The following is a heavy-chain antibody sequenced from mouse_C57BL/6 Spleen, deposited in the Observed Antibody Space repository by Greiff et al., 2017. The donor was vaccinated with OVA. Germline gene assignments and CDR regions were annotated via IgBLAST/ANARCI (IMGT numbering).Heavy chain of an antibody. CDR1: GYTFTDYE. V-gene: IGHV1-15*01. D-gene: IGHD1-1*01. Sequence: QVQLQPSGAELVRPGASVTLSCKASGYTFTDYEMHWVKQTPVHGLEWIGAIDPETGGTAYNQKFKGKAILTADKSSSTAYMELRSLTSEDSAVYYCTRRGSSPLDYWGQGTTLTVSS. CDR2: IDPETGGT. J-gene: IGHJ2*01. CDR3: TRRGSSPLDY.